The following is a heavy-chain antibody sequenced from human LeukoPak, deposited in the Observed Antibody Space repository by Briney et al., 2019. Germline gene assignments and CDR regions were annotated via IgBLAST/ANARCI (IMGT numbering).Heavy chain of an antibody. D-gene: IGHD3-10*01. Sequence: GGSLRLSCTASGFTFGDYAMSWVRQAPGKGVEWVGFIRSKPYGGTTEYAASVTGRFTISRDESKSIAYLQMNSLKTEDTAVYYCTRDLWFGEPYYYYYMDVWGKGTTVTVSS. CDR1: GFTFGDYA. CDR2: IRSKPYGGTT. V-gene: IGHV3-49*04. J-gene: IGHJ6*03. CDR3: TRDLWFGEPYYYYYMDV.